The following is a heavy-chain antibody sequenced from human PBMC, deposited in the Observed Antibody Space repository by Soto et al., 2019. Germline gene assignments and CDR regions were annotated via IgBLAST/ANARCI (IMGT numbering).Heavy chain of an antibody. CDR3: VTTTSSWYGGHFDY. CDR2: IYTSGST. Sequence: SETLSLTCTVSGGSISSYYWSWIRQPAGKGLEWIGRIYTSGSTNYNPSLKSRVTMSVDTSKNQFSLKLSSVTAADTAVYYCVTTTSSWYGGHFDYWGQGTLVTVSS. D-gene: IGHD6-13*01. V-gene: IGHV4-4*07. J-gene: IGHJ4*02. CDR1: GGSISSYY.